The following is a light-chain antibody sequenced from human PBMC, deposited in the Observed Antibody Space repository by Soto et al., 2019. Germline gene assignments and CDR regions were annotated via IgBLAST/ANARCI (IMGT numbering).Light chain of an antibody. Sequence: QSALTQPASVSGSPGQSITVSCTGTSGDVGGYDYVSWYQQHPGTAPRLIIFEVTNRPSGVSNRFSGSKSGNTASLTISGLQAEDEADYYCTSYTSSSTQVFXTGTKLTVL. CDR3: TSYTSSSTQV. CDR2: EVT. CDR1: SGDVGGYDY. J-gene: IGLJ1*01. V-gene: IGLV2-14*01.